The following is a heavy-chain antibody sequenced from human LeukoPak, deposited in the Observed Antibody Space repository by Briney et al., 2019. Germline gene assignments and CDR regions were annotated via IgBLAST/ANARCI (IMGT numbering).Heavy chain of an antibody. CDR3: ARLCSSTSCYVSFDI. CDR1: GGSISSSH. V-gene: IGHV4-59*08. J-gene: IGHJ3*02. D-gene: IGHD2-2*01. CDR2: ISYSGST. Sequence: PSETLSLTCTVSGGSISSSHWSWIRQPPGKGLEWIGYISYSGSTNYNPSLRSRVTISKDTFKNQFSLKLSSVTAADTAMYYCARLCSSTSCYVSFDIWGQGTMVTVSS.